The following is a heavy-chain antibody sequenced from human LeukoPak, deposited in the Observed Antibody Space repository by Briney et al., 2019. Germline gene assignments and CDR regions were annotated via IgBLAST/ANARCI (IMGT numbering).Heavy chain of an antibody. Sequence: SETLSLTCAVSGGSISSGSYYWSWIRQPAGKGLEWVGRIYTSGSTNYNPSLKSRVTISVDTSKNQFSLKLSSVTAADTAVYYCARDIAYCGGDCYVQFDPWGQGTLVTVSS. CDR1: GGSISSGSYY. V-gene: IGHV4-61*02. CDR2: IYTSGST. J-gene: IGHJ5*02. CDR3: ARDIAYCGGDCYVQFDP. D-gene: IGHD2-21*02.